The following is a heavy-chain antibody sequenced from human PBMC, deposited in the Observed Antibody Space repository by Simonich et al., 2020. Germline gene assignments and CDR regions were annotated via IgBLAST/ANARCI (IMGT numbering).Heavy chain of an antibody. CDR3: ARAGSPLGVGNDAFDI. V-gene: IGHV3-33*01. CDR2: IWYDGSNK. CDR1: GFTFSSYG. Sequence: QAQLVESGGGVVQPGRSLRLSCAASGFTFSSYGMHWVRRAPGKGREGVAVIWYDGSNKYYADSVKGRFTISRDNSKNTLYLQMNSLRAEDTAVYYCARAGSPLGVGNDAFDIWGQGTMVTVSS. J-gene: IGHJ3*02. D-gene: IGHD2-21*01.